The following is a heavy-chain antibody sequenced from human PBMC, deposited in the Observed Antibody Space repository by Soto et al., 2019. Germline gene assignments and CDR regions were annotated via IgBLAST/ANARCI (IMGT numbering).Heavy chain of an antibody. CDR3: ARASYSSSSGENYYYGMDV. Sequence: ESGGGVVQPGRSLRLSCAASGFTFSSYAMHWVRQAPGKGLEWVAVISYDGSNKYYADSVKGRFTISRDNSKNTLYLQMNSLRAEDTAVYYCARASYSSSSGENYYYGMDVW. CDR1: GFTFSSYA. D-gene: IGHD6-6*01. J-gene: IGHJ6*01. CDR2: ISYDGSNK. V-gene: IGHV3-30-3*01.